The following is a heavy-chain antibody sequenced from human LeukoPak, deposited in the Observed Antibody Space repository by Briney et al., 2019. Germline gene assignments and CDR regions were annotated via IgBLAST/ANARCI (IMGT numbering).Heavy chain of an antibody. CDR1: GGSISSSSYY. V-gene: IGHV4-39*01. D-gene: IGHD6-13*01. CDR2: IYYSGST. J-gene: IGHJ4*02. Sequence: SETLSLTCTVSGGSISSSSYYWGWIRQPPGKGLEWIGSIYYSGSTYYNPSLKSRVTISVDTPKNQFSLKLSSVTAADTAVYYCARRPKGAAADTTLDYWGQGTLVTVSS. CDR3: ARRPKGAAADTTLDY.